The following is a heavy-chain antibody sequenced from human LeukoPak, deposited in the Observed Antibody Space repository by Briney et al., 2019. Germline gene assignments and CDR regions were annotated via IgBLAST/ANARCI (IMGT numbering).Heavy chain of an antibody. CDR2: IYHSGST. Sequence: SETLSLTCAVSGVSISSGGYSWSWIRQPPGKGLEWIGYIYHSGSTYYNPSLKSRVTISVDRSKNQFSLKLSSVTAADTAVYYCARARYGSGSLNFDYWGQGTLVTVSS. CDR3: ARARYGSGSLNFDY. V-gene: IGHV4-30-2*01. D-gene: IGHD3-10*01. J-gene: IGHJ4*02. CDR1: GVSISSGGYS.